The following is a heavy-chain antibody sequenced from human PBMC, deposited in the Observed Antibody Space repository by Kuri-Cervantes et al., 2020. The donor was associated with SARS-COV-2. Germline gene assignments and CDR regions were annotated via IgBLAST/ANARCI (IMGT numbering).Heavy chain of an antibody. D-gene: IGHD3-3*01. CDR3: ARDQDTEDMYDFWSGRQTSYGMDV. V-gene: IGHV4-59*12. CDR2: IYYSGST. CDR1: GGSISSYY. J-gene: IGHJ6*02. Sequence: SETLSLTCTVSGGSISSYYWSWIRQPPGKGLEWIGYIYYSGSTNYNPSLKSRVTISVDTSKNQFSLKLSSVTAADTAVYYCARDQDTEDMYDFWSGRQTSYGMDVWGQGTTVTVSS.